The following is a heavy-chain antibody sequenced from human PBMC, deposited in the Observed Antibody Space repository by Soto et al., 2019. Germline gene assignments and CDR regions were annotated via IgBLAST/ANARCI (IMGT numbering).Heavy chain of an antibody. D-gene: IGHD5-12*01. V-gene: IGHV1-18*01. J-gene: IGHJ4*02. Sequence: GASVKVSCKASGYTFTSYGISWVRQAPGQGLEWMGWISAYNGKTNYAQKLQGRVTMTTDTSTSTAYMELRSLRSDDTAVYYCARDRLLDGYSAYFDYRGQGTLVTVSS. CDR3: ARDRLLDGYSAYFDY. CDR2: ISAYNGKT. CDR1: GYTFTSYG.